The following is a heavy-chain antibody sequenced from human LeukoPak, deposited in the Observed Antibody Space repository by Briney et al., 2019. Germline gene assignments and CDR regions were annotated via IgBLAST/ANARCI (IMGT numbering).Heavy chain of an antibody. CDR2: ISYDGSNK. CDR3: ARDLDYDFWSGYLTPSKYYYGMDV. J-gene: IGHJ6*02. Sequence: GGSLRLSCAASGFTFSSYAMHWARQAPGKGLEWVAVISYDGSNKYYADSVKGRFTISRDNSKNTLYLQMNSLRAEDTAVYYCARDLDYDFWSGYLTPSKYYYGMDVWGQGTTVTVSS. V-gene: IGHV3-30-3*01. D-gene: IGHD3-3*01. CDR1: GFTFSSYA.